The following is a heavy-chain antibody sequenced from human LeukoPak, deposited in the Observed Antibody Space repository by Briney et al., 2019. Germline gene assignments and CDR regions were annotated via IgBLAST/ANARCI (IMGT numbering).Heavy chain of an antibody. V-gene: IGHV1-2*02. CDR3: ARGRRILGGPENAGDFFDF. CDR2: INPDSGAT. J-gene: IGHJ4*01. CDR1: GYTLTDYY. Sequence: ASVKVSCKASGYTLTDYYLHWVRQAPGQGLKWMGWINPDSGATHYAQSFQARVTMTRDTSIASSYMELTGLESDDTAVYYCARGRRILGGPENAGDFFDFWGQGSLVTVSS. D-gene: IGHD3-16*01.